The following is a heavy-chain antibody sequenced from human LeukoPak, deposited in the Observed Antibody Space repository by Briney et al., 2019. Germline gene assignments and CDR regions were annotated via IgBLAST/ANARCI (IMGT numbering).Heavy chain of an antibody. CDR1: GFTFSSYS. CDR2: ISSSSSYI. Sequence: GGSLRLSCAASGFTFSSYSMNWVRQAPGKGLEWVSSISSSSSYIYYADSVKGRFTISRDNAKNSLYLQMNSLRAEDTALYYCARGGYNPYYFDYWGQGTLVTVSS. V-gene: IGHV3-21*04. D-gene: IGHD5-24*01. CDR3: ARGGYNPYYFDY. J-gene: IGHJ4*02.